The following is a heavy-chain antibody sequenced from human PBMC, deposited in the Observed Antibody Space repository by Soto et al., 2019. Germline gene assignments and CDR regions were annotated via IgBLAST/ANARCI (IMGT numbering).Heavy chain of an antibody. V-gene: IGHV1-18*04. J-gene: IGHJ4*02. D-gene: IGHD1-7*01. Sequence: QVQLVQSAPELQRPGDSVKVSCKTSGYTFTSYPYSWVRQAPGRGLEWMGWVNSYDGTTKVAQQFRDRITLTADKSAATVFMELRRLTSDDTAVYYCAREYYGTTTWIDYWGQGTLVAVSS. CDR1: GYTFTSYP. CDR3: AREYYGTTTWIDY. CDR2: VNSYDGTT.